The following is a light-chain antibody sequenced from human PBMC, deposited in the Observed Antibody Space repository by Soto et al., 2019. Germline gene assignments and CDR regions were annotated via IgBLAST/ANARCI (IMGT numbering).Light chain of an antibody. CDR1: QVISSW. CDR2: AAS. J-gene: IGKJ3*01. CDR3: QQANSFPTT. Sequence: DIQMTQSPSSVSASVGDRVTITCRASQVISSWLAWYQQKPGKAPKLLIYAASSLQSVVPSRFSGSGSGTDFPLTISSLQPEDFATYYCQQANSFPTTFGPGTKVDIK. V-gene: IGKV1-12*01.